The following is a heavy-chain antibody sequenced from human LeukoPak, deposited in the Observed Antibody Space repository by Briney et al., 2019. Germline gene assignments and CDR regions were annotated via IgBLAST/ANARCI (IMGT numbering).Heavy chain of an antibody. CDR3: AREARPTAMANYYYYYMDV. V-gene: IGHV1-2*02. CDR2: INPNSGGT. CDR1: GGTFSSYA. D-gene: IGHD5-18*01. Sequence: ASVKVSCKASGGTFSSYAISWVRQAPGQGLEWMGWINPNSGGTNYAQKFQGRVTMTRDTSISTAYMELSRLRSDDTAVYYCAREARPTAMANYYYYYMDVWGKGTTVTVSS. J-gene: IGHJ6*03.